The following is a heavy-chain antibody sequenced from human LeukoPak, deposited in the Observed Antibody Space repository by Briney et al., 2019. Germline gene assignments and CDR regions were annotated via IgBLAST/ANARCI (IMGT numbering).Heavy chain of an antibody. CDR1: GYTFTSYG. V-gene: IGHV1-18*01. Sequence: ASVKVSCKASGYTFTSYGISWVRQAPGQGLEWMGWISAYNGNTNCAQKLQGRVTMTTDTSTSTAYMELRSLRSDDTAVYYCARKPRGYYYYYMDVWGKGTTVTVSS. CDR3: ARKPRGYYYYYMDV. J-gene: IGHJ6*03. CDR2: ISAYNGNT.